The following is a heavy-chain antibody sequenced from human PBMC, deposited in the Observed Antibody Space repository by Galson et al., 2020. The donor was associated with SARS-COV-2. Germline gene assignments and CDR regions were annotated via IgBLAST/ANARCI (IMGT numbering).Heavy chain of an antibody. CDR3: ARDEGIRGYNYGRLYYGFDV. J-gene: IGHJ6*02. V-gene: IGHV3-21*01. CDR1: GFPFSTYS. D-gene: IGHD5-18*01. Sequence: GESLKISCAASGFPFSTYSMNWVRLAPGKGLEWVSSISTSSSYTYYADSVKGRFSISRDNPRNSLYLQMNSLRAEDTAVYYCARDEGIRGYNYGRLYYGFDVWGQGTTVTVSS. CDR2: ISTSSSYT.